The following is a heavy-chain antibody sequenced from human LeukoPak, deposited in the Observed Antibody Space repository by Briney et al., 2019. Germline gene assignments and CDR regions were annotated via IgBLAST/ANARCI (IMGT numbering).Heavy chain of an antibody. D-gene: IGHD3-22*01. CDR2: ISWNSGSI. CDR3: AKDSYDSSGSFDY. Sequence: PGGSLRLSCAASGFTFDDYATHWVRQAPGKGLEWVSGISWNSGSIGYADSVKGRFTISRDNAKNSLYLQMNSLRAEDTALYYCAKDSYDSSGSFDYWGQGTLVTVSS. J-gene: IGHJ4*02. CDR1: GFTFDDYA. V-gene: IGHV3-9*01.